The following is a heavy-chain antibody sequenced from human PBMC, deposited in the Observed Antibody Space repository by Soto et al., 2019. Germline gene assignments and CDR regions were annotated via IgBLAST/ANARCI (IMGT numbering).Heavy chain of an antibody. J-gene: IGHJ6*03. CDR1: GGSISSYY. CDR2: IYYSGST. Sequence: KPSETLSLTCTVSGGSISSYYWSWIRQPPGKGLEWIGYIYYSGSTNYNPSLKSRVTISVDTSKNQFSLKLSSVTAADTAVYYCARGARAYYYMDVWGKGTTVTVSS. CDR3: ARGARAYYYMDV. V-gene: IGHV4-59*01.